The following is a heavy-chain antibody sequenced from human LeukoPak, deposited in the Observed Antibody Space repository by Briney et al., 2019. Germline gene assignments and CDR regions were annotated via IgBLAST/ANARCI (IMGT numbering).Heavy chain of an antibody. D-gene: IGHD6-13*01. CDR2: IKQDGSEK. J-gene: IGHJ4*02. CDR3: ARDSAGNDY. Sequence: GGSLRLSCAAPGFTFSTYWMSWVRQAPGKGLEWVANIKQDGSEKYYVDSVKGRFTISRGNAKNSLYLQMNSLRAEDTAMYYCARDSAGNDYWGQGTLVTVSS. CDR1: GFTFSTYW. V-gene: IGHV3-7*01.